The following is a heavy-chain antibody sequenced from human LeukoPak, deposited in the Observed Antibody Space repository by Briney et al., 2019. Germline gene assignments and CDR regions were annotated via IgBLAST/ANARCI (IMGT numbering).Heavy chain of an antibody. CDR1: GFSFRSYG. Sequence: GGSLILSCAASGFSFRSYGMHWVRQAPGKGPEWVAVIWYDGSKKYYGDSVKGRFTISRDNSKNTLYLQMNSLRAEDTAVYYCARGLGGNSAAFDIWGQGTMVTASS. J-gene: IGHJ3*02. CDR2: IWYDGSKK. V-gene: IGHV3-33*01. CDR3: ARGLGGNSAAFDI. D-gene: IGHD4-23*01.